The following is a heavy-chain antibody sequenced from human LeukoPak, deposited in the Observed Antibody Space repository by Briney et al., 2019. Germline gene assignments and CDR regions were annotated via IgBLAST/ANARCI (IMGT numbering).Heavy chain of an antibody. CDR3: AGGYYDSFGGY. D-gene: IGHD3-22*01. CDR2: SGSGGNT. Sequence: GGSLRLSCAASGFTFSSYAMSWVRQAPGKGLEWVSASGSGGNTYYADSAKGRFTISRDNSKNTLYLQMNSLRAEDTAVYYCAGGYYDSFGGYWGQGTLVTVSS. J-gene: IGHJ4*02. CDR1: GFTFSSYA. V-gene: IGHV3-23*01.